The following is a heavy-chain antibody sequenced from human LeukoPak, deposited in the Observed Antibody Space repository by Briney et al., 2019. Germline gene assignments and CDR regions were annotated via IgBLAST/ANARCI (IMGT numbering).Heavy chain of an antibody. Sequence: ASVKVSCKVSGYTLTELSMHWVRQAPGKGLEWMGWISAYNGNTNYAQKLQGRVTMTTDTSTSTAYMELRSLRSEDTAVYYCATFDVGATTDYYYYYMDVWGKGTTVTVSS. J-gene: IGHJ6*03. D-gene: IGHD1-26*01. CDR3: ATFDVGATTDYYYYYMDV. CDR1: GYTLTELS. CDR2: ISAYNGNT. V-gene: IGHV1-18*01.